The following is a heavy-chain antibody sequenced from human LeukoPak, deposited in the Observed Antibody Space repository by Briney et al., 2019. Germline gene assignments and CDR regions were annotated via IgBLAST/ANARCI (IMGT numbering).Heavy chain of an antibody. Sequence: ASVKVSCKASRYTFTSYYMHWVRQAPGQGLEWMGIINPSGGSTSYAQKFQGRVTMTRDTSKNQFSLKLSSVTAADTAVYYCARDSALAQAVMFDYWGQGTLVTVSS. J-gene: IGHJ4*02. CDR2: INPSGGST. CDR3: ARDSALAQAVMFDY. V-gene: IGHV1-46*01. D-gene: IGHD6-19*01. CDR1: RYTFTSYY.